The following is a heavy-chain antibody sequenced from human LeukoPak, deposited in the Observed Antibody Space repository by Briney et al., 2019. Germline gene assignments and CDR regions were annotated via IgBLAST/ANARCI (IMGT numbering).Heavy chain of an antibody. CDR3: ARRGYSGYGLGTDY. J-gene: IGHJ4*02. D-gene: IGHD5-12*01. Sequence: GGSLRLSCAASGFTFSSYWMHWVRQAPGKGLVWVSRINSDGSSTSYADSVKGRFTISRDNAKNTLYLQMNSLRAEDTAVCYCARRGYSGYGLGTDYWGQGTLVTVSS. CDR1: GFTFSSYW. CDR2: INSDGSST. V-gene: IGHV3-74*01.